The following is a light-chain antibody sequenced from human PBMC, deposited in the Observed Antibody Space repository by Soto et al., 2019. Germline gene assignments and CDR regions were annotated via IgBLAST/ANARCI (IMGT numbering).Light chain of an antibody. CDR3: QQSAIILT. Sequence: DIQMTQSPSSLSASVGDRVTITCRASQTISNSLIWYQQKPGKAPKVLIYAASSLQSGVPSKFSGSGSGTDFTLTVSSLQPGDFATYYCQQSAIILTFGQGTRLEIK. V-gene: IGKV1-39*01. CDR2: AAS. CDR1: QTISNS. J-gene: IGKJ5*01.